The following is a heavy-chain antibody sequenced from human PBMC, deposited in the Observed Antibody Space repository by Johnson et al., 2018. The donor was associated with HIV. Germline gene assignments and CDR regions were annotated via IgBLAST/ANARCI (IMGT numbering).Heavy chain of an antibody. CDR1: GFIFSSYW. V-gene: IGHV3-15*01. CDR2: IKSKTDGGTT. D-gene: IGHD5-24*01. J-gene: IGHJ3*02. CDR3: TTALGMATIWAGDAFDI. Sequence: VQLMESGGGVVQPGGSLRLSCAASGFIFSSYWMTWVRQAPGKGLEWVGRIKSKTDGGTTDYAAPVKGRFTISRDDSKNTLYLQMNSLKTEDTAVYYCTTALGMATIWAGDAFDIWGQGTMVTVSS.